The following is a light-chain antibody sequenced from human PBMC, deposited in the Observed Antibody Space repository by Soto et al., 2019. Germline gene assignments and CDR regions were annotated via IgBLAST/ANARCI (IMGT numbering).Light chain of an antibody. V-gene: IGKV1-39*01. CDR3: QQTYSTPNT. Sequence: DIQVTQSPSSLSASVGDRVTITCRASQSISSYLNWYQQKPGKAPKLLIYGASSLQSGVPSRFSGSGSGTDYTLTISSLQPEDFTTYYCQQTYSTPNTFGGGTKVEIK. J-gene: IGKJ4*01. CDR2: GAS. CDR1: QSISSY.